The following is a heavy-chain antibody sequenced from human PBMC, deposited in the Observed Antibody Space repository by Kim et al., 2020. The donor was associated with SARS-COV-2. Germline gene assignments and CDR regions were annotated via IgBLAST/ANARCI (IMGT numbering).Heavy chain of an antibody. Sequence: GGSLRLSCAASGFTFSNFDIHWVRQPTRKSLEWVATIGSAGDTYFPGSLKDRFTISRENANNSLYLQMNSLRVGDTAVYYCVRGVYSRGHYYYYGLDVWGQGTTVTVS. CDR1: GFTFSNFD. J-gene: IGHJ6*02. CDR2: IGSAGDT. D-gene: IGHD6-19*01. CDR3: VRGVYSRGHYYYYGLDV. V-gene: IGHV3-13*01.